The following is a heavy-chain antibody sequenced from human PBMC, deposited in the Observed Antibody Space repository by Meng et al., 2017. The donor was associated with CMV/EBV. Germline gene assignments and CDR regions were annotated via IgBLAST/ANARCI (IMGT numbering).Heavy chain of an antibody. J-gene: IGHJ6*02. CDR3: ARDRRYSHGQRWYYGMDV. V-gene: IGHV3-53*01. CDR2: IYSGGST. D-gene: IGHD5-18*01. CDR1: GFTVSSNY. Sequence: GESLKISCAASGFTVSSNYMSWVRQAPGKGLEWVSVIYSGGSTYYADSVKGRFTISRDNSKNTLYLQMNSLRAEDTAVYYCARDRRYSHGQRWYYGMDVWGQGTTVTVSS.